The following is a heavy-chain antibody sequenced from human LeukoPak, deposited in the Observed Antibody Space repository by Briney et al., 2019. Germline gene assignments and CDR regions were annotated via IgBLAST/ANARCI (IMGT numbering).Heavy chain of an antibody. J-gene: IGHJ3*02. CDR1: GGSFSGYY. V-gene: IGHV4-34*09. D-gene: IGHD3-10*02. Sequence: SETLSLTCAVYGGSFSGYYWSWIRQPPGKGLEWIGEINHSGSTNYNPSLKSRVTISVDTSKNQFSLKLSSVTAADTAVYYCARDLVGGYDVGANDAFDIWGQGTMVTVSS. CDR3: ARDLVGGYDVGANDAFDI. CDR2: INHSGST.